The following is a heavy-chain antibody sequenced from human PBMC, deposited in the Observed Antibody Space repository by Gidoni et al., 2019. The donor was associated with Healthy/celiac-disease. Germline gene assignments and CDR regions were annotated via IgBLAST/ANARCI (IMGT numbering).Heavy chain of an antibody. CDR2: IYHSGST. J-gene: IGHJ3*02. CDR3: ARDPANCSGDCYSHDAFDI. CDR1: GGSISSSNW. V-gene: IGHV4-4*02. D-gene: IGHD2-21*02. Sequence: QVQLQESGPGLVKPSGTLSLTCAVSGGSISSSNWWSWVRQPPGKGLEWIGEIYHSGSTNYNPSLKSRVTISVDKSKNQFSLKLSSVTAADTAVYYCARDPANCSGDCYSHDAFDIWGQGTMVTVSS.